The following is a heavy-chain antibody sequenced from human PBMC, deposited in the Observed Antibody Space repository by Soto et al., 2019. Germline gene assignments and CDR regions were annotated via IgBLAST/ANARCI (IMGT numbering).Heavy chain of an antibody. J-gene: IGHJ4*02. D-gene: IGHD3-10*01. CDR1: GVSISSGNW. V-gene: IGHV4-4*02. CDR2: IFHDGTA. CDR3: ARLVYDTXLNYMYFDF. Sequence: SETLSLTCAVSGVSISSGNWWTWVRQTPQRGLEYIGEIFHDGTANYYPSFERRVAISVDTSKNQFSLKLTSVTAADTAIYFCARLVYDTXLNYMYFDFWGQGALVTVSS.